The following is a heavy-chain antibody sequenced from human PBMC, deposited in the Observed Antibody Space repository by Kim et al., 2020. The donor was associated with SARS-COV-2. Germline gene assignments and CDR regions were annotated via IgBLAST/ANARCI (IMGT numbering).Heavy chain of an antibody. Sequence: SVKVSCKASGGTFSSYAISWVRQAPGQGLEWMGRIIPILGIANYAQKFQGRVTITADKSTSTAYMELSSLRSEDTAVYYCARDLESGGSYYIYYYYGMD. V-gene: IGHV1-69*04. CDR2: IIPILGIA. J-gene: IGHJ6*01. CDR1: GGTFSSYA. CDR3: ARDLESGGSYYIYYYYGMD. D-gene: IGHD1-26*01.